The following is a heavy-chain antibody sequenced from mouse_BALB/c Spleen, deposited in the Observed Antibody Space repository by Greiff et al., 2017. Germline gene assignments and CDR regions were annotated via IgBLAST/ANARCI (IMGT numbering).Heavy chain of an antibody. V-gene: IGHV6-3*01. CDR2: IRLKSDNYAT. CDR1: GFTFSSYC. Sequence: EVQGVESGGGLVQPGGSMKISCVASGFTFSSYCMSWVSQSPEKGLEWVAEIRLKSDNYATHYAESVKGKITISRDDSKSRLYLQMDSLRAEGTGIYYCTDGPWFAYWGQGTLVTVSA. J-gene: IGHJ3*01. CDR3: TDGPWFAY.